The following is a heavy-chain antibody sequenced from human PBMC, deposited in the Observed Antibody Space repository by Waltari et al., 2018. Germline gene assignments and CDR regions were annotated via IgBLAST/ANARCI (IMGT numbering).Heavy chain of an antibody. CDR2: IVSGGST. V-gene: IGHV4-4*07. Sequence: QVQLQESGPGLAKPSETLSLTCSVSGDSISSDYWIWIRQPAGKGLEWIGRIVSGGSTAYNPSLRSRVTMSLDTSKNQFSLKLSSVTAADTAVYYCAREKGYYDNSGYYIDTFDIWGQGTMVTVSS. CDR3: AREKGYYDNSGYYIDTFDI. J-gene: IGHJ3*02. D-gene: IGHD3-22*01. CDR1: GDSISSDY.